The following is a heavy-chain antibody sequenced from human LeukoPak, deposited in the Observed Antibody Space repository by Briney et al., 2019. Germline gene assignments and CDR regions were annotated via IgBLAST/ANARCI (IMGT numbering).Heavy chain of an antibody. J-gene: IGHJ2*01. CDR3: AKERIVGANYWYFDL. D-gene: IGHD1-26*01. V-gene: IGHV3-30*18. CDR1: GFTFSSYA. Sequence: GGSLRLSCAASGFTFSSYAMSWVRQAPGKGLEWVAVISYDGSNKYYTDSVKGRFTISRDSSKNTLYLQVNSLKAEDTAVYYCAKERIVGANYWYFDLWGRGTLVTVSS. CDR2: ISYDGSNK.